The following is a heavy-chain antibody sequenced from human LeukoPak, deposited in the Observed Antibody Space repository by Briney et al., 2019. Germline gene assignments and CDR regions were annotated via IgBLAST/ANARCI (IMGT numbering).Heavy chain of an antibody. Sequence: DINXXRQATGQGLEWMGWMNPNSGNTGYAQKFQGRVTMTRNTSISTAYMELSSLRSEDTAVYYCARTSGSYYYFDYWGQGTLVTVSS. CDR3: ARTSGSYYYFDY. D-gene: IGHD1-26*01. CDR2: MNPNSGNT. V-gene: IGHV1-8*01. J-gene: IGHJ4*02. CDR1: D.